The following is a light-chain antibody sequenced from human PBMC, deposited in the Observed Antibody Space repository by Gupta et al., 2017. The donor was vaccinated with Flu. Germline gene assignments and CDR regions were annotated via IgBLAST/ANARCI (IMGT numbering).Light chain of an antibody. Sequence: QSALTQPPSASGSPGQSVTISCTGTNTDVGGYNLVSLFQQTPGKAPKLLIYEVSRRASGVPDSFSGSKSGNTASLTGSGLQAEDEADYYCTSYTGSNNFDVFGTGTKVTVL. V-gene: IGLV2-8*01. CDR1: NTDVGGYNL. CDR2: EVS. J-gene: IGLJ1*01. CDR3: TSYTGSNNFDV.